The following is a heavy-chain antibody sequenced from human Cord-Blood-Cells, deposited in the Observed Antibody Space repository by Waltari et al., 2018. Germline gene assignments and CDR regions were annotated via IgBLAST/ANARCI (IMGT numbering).Heavy chain of an antibody. D-gene: IGHD1-26*01. J-gene: IGHJ3*02. Sequence: EVQLVESGGGLIQPGGSLRLSCPASGFTVSSNYLSWVRQAPGKGLEWVSVIYSGGSTYYADSVKGRFTISRDNSKNTLYLQMNSLRAEDTAVYYCASSFWVGADAFDIWGQGTMVTVSS. CDR1: GFTVSSNY. V-gene: IGHV3-53*01. CDR3: ASSFWVGADAFDI. CDR2: IYSGGST.